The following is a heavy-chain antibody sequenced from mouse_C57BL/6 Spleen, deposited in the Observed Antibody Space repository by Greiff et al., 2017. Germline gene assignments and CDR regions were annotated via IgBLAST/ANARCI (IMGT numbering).Heavy chain of an antibody. CDR1: GYAFSSSW. CDR3: ARRDDYLDY. J-gene: IGHJ2*01. CDR2: IYPGDGDT. V-gene: IGHV1-82*01. Sequence: QVQLQQSGPELVKPGTSVKISCKASGYAFSSSWMNWVKQRPGKGLEWIGRIYPGDGDTNYNGKFTGKATLTPDKTSSTAYMQLSSLTSEDSAVYFCARRDDYLDYWGQGTTLTVSS.